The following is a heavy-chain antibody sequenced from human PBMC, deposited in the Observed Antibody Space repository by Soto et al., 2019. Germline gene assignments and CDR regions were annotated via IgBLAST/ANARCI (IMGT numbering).Heavy chain of an antibody. Sequence: SETLSLTCTVSGGSISSSSYYWGWIRQPPGKGLEWIGSIYYSGSTYYNPSLKSRVTISVDTSKNQFSLKLSSVTAADTAVYYCARDLDGSGGSHDYWGQGTLVTSPQ. CDR2: IYYSGST. V-gene: IGHV4-39*02. CDR1: GGSISSSSYY. J-gene: IGHJ4*02. CDR3: ARDLDGSGGSHDY. D-gene: IGHD3-10*01.